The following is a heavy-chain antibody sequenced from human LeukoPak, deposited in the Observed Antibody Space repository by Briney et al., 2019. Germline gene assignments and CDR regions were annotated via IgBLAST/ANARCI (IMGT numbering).Heavy chain of an antibody. CDR1: GFTFSNYA. D-gene: IGHD2-15*01. CDR2: IRGTGGST. J-gene: IGHJ4*02. V-gene: IGHV3-23*01. Sequence: GGSLRLSCAVSGFTFSNYAMSWVRQAPGKGLEWVSGIRGTGGSTYYADSVKGRFTISRDNSKNTLFLQMNSLRAEDTAVYYCAKAGALRVAALQGYFDYWGQGTLVSVPS. CDR3: AKAGALRVAALQGYFDY.